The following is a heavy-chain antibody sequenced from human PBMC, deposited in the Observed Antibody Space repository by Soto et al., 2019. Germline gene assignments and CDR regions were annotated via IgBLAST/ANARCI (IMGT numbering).Heavy chain of an antibody. Sequence: SETLSLTCAAYGGSFNGFSWTWIRQPPGRGLEWIGEINYIGTTNYNPSLKSRLTISGDPSKNQFSLKMTSVTAADTAVYYCARGVGSWFDPWGQGTLVTVSS. CDR1: GGSFNGFS. CDR3: ARGVGSWFDP. V-gene: IGHV4-34*01. D-gene: IGHD1-26*01. CDR2: INYIGTT. J-gene: IGHJ5*02.